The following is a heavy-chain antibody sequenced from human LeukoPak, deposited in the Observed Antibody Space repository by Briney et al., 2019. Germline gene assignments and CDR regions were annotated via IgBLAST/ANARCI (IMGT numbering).Heavy chain of an antibody. CDR3: ARRDTGFDY. CDR1: GGSFSGYY. CDR2: INHSGST. Sequence: PSETLSLTCAVYGGSFSGYYWSWIRQPPGKGLEWIGEINHSGSTNYNPSLKSRVTISVDTSKNQFSLKLSSVTAADTAVYYCARRDTGFDYWGQGTLVTVSS. V-gene: IGHV4-34*01. J-gene: IGHJ4*02. D-gene: IGHD5-18*01.